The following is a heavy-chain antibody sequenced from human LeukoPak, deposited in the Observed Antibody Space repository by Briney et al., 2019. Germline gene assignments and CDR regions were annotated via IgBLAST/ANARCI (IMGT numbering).Heavy chain of an antibody. CDR1: GFTFSDYY. Sequence: GGSLRLSCAASGFTFSDYYMGWIRQAPGKGLEWLSYISSTGSTKYYADSVKGRFTISRDNTKNSLYLQMDSLRAEDTAVYYCAREIAAAGIDYWGQGTLVTVSS. CDR2: ISSTGSTK. D-gene: IGHD6-13*01. V-gene: IGHV3-11*01. CDR3: AREIAAAGIDY. J-gene: IGHJ4*02.